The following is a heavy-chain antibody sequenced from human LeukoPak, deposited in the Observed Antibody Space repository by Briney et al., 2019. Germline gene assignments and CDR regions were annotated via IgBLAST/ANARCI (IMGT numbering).Heavy chain of an antibody. CDR3: AGLAVAAHRPFDY. J-gene: IGHJ4*02. V-gene: IGHV3-21*01. D-gene: IGHD6-19*01. CDR2: ISSSSSYI. CDR1: GFTFSSYS. Sequence: GGSLRLSCAASGFTFSSYSMNWVRQAPGKGLEWVSSISSSSSYIYYADSVKGRFTISRDNAKNSLYLQMNSLRAEDTAVYYCAGLAVAAHRPFDYWGQGTLVTVSS.